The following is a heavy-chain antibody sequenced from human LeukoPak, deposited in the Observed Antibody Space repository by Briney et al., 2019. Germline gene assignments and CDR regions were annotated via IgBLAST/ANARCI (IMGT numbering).Heavy chain of an antibody. CDR3: ARARSRSGEEPHGY. CDR2: MNPNSGNT. J-gene: IGHJ4*02. CDR1: GYTFTSYD. V-gene: IGHV1-8*01. Sequence: ASVKVSCKASGYTFTSYDINWVRQATGQGLEWMGWMNPNSGNTGYAQKFQGRVTMTRNTSISTAYMELSSLRSEDTAMYYCARARSRSGEEPHGYWGQGTLVTVSS. D-gene: IGHD6-13*01.